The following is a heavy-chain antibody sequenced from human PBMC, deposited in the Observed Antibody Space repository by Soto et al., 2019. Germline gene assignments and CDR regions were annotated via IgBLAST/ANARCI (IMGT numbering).Heavy chain of an antibody. J-gene: IGHJ5*02. CDR1: GFTFSSYA. Sequence: GGSLRLSCAASGFTFSSYAMTWVRQAPGKGLEWVSSISGSGDYTYYADSVKGRFTISRDNAKNSLHLQMNSLRAEDTAVYYCTRDASRDSSARGWFDPWGPGTLVTVSS. D-gene: IGHD6-13*01. CDR2: ISGSGDYT. V-gene: IGHV3-23*01. CDR3: TRDASRDSSARGWFDP.